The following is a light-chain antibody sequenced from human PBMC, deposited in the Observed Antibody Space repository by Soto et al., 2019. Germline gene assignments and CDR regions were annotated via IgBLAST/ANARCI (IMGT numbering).Light chain of an antibody. CDR1: QSVDIN. V-gene: IGKV3-20*01. Sequence: EIVLTQSPATLSVSPGDRVTLSCRASQSVDINLAWYQQRPGQAPRLLTHDASSRATGIPDRFSGTKSGTDFTLTIRRLEPEDAAVYYCQQYGSSPITFGQGNDWRL. CDR2: DAS. CDR3: QQYGSSPIT. J-gene: IGKJ5*01.